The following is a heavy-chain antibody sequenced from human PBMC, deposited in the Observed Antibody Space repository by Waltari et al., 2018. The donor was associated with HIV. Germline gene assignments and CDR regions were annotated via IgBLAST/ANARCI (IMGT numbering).Heavy chain of an antibody. CDR1: GGSISSSSYY. CDR2: SYYSGST. D-gene: IGHD2-2*03. V-gene: IGHV4-39*07. J-gene: IGHJ5*02. Sequence: QLQLQESGPGLVKPSETLSLTCTVSGGSISSSSYYWGWLRQPPGTGREWIGSSYYSGSTYYNPSLKSRVTISVDTSKNQFSLKLSSVTAADTAVYYCARSGYCSSTSCFNWFDPWGQGTLVTVSS. CDR3: ARSGYCSSTSCFNWFDP.